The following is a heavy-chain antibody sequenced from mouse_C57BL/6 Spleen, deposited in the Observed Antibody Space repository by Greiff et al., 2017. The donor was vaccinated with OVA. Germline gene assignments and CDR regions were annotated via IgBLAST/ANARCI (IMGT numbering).Heavy chain of an antibody. Sequence: VQLQESGAELAKPGASVKLSCKASGYTFTSYWMHWVKQRPGQGLEWIGYINPSSGSTKYNQKFKDKATLTADKSSSTAYRQLSSLTYEDSAVYYGARGTEDSSGYVGYWGKGTTLTVSS. D-gene: IGHD3-2*02. CDR2: INPSSGST. V-gene: IGHV1-7*01. CDR1: GYTFTSYW. J-gene: IGHJ2*01. CDR3: ARGTEDSSGYVGY.